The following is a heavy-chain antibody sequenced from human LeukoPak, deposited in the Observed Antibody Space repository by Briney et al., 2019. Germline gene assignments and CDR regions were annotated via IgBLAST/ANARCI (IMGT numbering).Heavy chain of an antibody. V-gene: IGHV3-23*01. D-gene: IGHD5-24*01. J-gene: IGHJ6*03. CDR1: GFTFSTYG. CDR3: AKVRTSYNNMDV. Sequence: GGSLRLSCVASGFTFSTYGMSWVRQAPGKGLEWVSAISGSGGSTYYADSVRGRFTISRDNSKTTVYLQMDSLRAEDTAIYYCAKVRTSYNNMDVWGKGTTVTVSS. CDR2: ISGSGGST.